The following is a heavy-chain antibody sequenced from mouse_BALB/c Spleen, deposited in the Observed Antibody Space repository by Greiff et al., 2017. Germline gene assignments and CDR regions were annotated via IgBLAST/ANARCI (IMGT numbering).Heavy chain of an antibody. CDR2: ISYSGST. Sequence: EVQLQQSGPSLVKPSQTLSLTCSVTGDSITSGYWNWIRKFPGNKLEYMGYISYSGSTYYNPSLKSRISITRDTSKNQYYLQLNSVTTEDTATYYCARCPRRGGLSYAMDYWGQGTSVTVSS. CDR3: ARCPRRGGLSYAMDY. J-gene: IGHJ4*01. CDR1: GDSITSGY. V-gene: IGHV3-8*02. D-gene: IGHD2-12*01.